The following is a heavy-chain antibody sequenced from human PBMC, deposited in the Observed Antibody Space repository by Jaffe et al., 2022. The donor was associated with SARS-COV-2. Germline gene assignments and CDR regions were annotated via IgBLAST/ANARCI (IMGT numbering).Heavy chain of an antibody. CDR2: ISWNSGSI. Sequence: EVQLVESGGGLVQPGRSLRLSCAASGFTFDDYAMHWVRQAPGKGLEWVSGISWNSGSIGYADSVKGRFTISRDNAKNSLYLQMNSLRAEDTALYYCAKDIGSIVGATSAFDYWGQGTLVTVSS. CDR1: GFTFDDYA. D-gene: IGHD1-26*01. V-gene: IGHV3-9*01. CDR3: AKDIGSIVGATSAFDY. J-gene: IGHJ4*02.